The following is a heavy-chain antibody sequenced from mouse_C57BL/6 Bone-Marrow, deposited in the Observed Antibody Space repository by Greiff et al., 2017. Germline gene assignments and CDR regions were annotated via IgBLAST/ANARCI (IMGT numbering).Heavy chain of an antibody. Sequence: QVQLQQSGAELAKPGASVKLSCKASGYTFTSYWMHWVKQRPGQGLEWIGYINPSSGYTKYNQKFKDKATLTADKSSSTAYMQLSSLTYEDSAVYCCARDYGSSHGYFDVWGTGTTVTVAS. CDR1: GYTFTSYW. V-gene: IGHV1-7*01. CDR2: INPSSGYT. D-gene: IGHD1-1*01. CDR3: ARDYGSSHGYFDV. J-gene: IGHJ1*03.